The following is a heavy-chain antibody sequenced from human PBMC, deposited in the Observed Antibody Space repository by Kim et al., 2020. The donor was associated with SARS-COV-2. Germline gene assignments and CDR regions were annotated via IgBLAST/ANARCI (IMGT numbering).Heavy chain of an antibody. J-gene: IGHJ4*02. CDR3: ARDDYGGPQSGDY. V-gene: IGHV1-18*01. D-gene: IGHD4-17*01. Sequence: YAQKLQGRVTMTTDTSTSTAYMELRSLRSDDTAVYYCARDDYGGPQSGDYWGQGTLVTVSS.